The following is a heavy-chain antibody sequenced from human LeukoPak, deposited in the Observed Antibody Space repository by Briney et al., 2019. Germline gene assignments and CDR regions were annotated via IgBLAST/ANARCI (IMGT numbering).Heavy chain of an antibody. CDR3: ARQIGFGELLPD. D-gene: IGHD3-10*01. J-gene: IGHJ4*02. CDR2: IYYSGST. Sequence: SETLSLTCTVSGGSISSYYWSWIRQPPGKGLEWIGYIYYSGSTNYNPSLKSRVTISVDTSKNQFSLKLSSVTAADTAVYYCARQIGFGELLPDWGQGTLVTVSS. CDR1: GGSISSYY. V-gene: IGHV4-59*08.